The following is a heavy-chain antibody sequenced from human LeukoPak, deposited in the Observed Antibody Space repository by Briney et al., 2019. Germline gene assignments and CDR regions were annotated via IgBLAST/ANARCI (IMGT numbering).Heavy chain of an antibody. CDR1: GFTFSSYG. Sequence: GGSLRLSCAASGFTFSSYGMHWVRQAPGKGLEWVAFIRYDGSNKYYADSVKGRFTISRDNSKNTLYLQMNSLRAEDTAVYYCAREGSLYYYDSSDLFDIWGQGTMVTVSS. CDR2: IRYDGSNK. CDR3: AREGSLYYYDSSDLFDI. D-gene: IGHD3-22*01. V-gene: IGHV3-30*02. J-gene: IGHJ3*02.